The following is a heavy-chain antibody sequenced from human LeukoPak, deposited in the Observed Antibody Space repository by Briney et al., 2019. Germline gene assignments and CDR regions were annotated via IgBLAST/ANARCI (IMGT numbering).Heavy chain of an antibody. Sequence: GGSLRLSCTASGFTFSSYAMNWVRQAPGKGLEWVSGIGAGGTFTYYADSVKGRFTIFRDNSRNTLYLQMNILRAADTAVYYCAKDLGYTTYGYYFDYWGQGTLVTVSS. D-gene: IGHD4-11*01. CDR3: AKDLGYTTYGYYFDY. V-gene: IGHV3-23*01. CDR1: GFTFSSYA. J-gene: IGHJ4*02. CDR2: IGAGGTFT.